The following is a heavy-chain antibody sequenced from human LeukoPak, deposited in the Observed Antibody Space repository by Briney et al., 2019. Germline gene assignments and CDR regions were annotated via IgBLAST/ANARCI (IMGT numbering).Heavy chain of an antibody. CDR3: ARATTVTTPADY. J-gene: IGHJ4*02. V-gene: IGHV4-59*01. D-gene: IGHD4-17*01. CDR2: LFYSGST. CDR1: GGSISSYY. Sequence: SETLSLTCTVSGGSISSYYWSWIRQPPGKGLEWIAYLFYSGSTDYNPSLESRVTISVDTSKNQFSLKLRSVTAADTAVYYCARATTVTTPADYWGQGTLVTVSS.